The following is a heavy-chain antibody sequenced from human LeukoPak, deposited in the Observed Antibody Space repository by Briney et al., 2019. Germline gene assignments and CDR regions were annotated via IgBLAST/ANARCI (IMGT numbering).Heavy chain of an antibody. CDR2: IYSGGST. CDR3: ARDLPYYYDSSGYGAFDI. J-gene: IGHJ3*02. CDR1: GFTVSSNY. Sequence: GGSLRLSCAASGFTVSSNYMSWVRQAPGKGLEWVSVIYSGGSTYYADSVKGRFTISRDNSKNTLYLQMNSLRAEDTAVYYCARDLPYYYDSSGYGAFDIWGQGIMVTVSS. D-gene: IGHD3-22*01. V-gene: IGHV3-53*01.